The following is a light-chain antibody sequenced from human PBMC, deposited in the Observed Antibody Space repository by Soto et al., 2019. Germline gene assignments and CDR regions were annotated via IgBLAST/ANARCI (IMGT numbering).Light chain of an antibody. CDR3: GYRVWPWT. CDR1: QSVSSQ. V-gene: IGKV3-11*01. CDR2: DAS. Sequence: DIVLTQSPATLSLSPGERATLSCRASQSVSSQLAWYQHKPGHPPRLLIYDASNRATGIPDRFSGSGSGTNFTLTISNLDPEAFAVYSCGYRVWPWTVGQGTKVDIK. J-gene: IGKJ1*01.